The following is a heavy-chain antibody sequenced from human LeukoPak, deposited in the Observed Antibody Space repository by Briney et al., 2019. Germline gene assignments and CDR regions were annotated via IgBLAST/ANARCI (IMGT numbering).Heavy chain of an antibody. Sequence: GGSLSLSCAASGFTFSSYWMSWVRQAPGKGLEWVASTKQDGGEKYYVDSVKGRFTISRDNAKSSLYLQMNSLRAEDTAVYYCARDGSTGAVDFDYWGQGTLVTVSS. CDR3: ARDGSTGAVDFDY. CDR2: TKQDGGEK. J-gene: IGHJ4*02. CDR1: GFTFSSYW. V-gene: IGHV3-7*05. D-gene: IGHD7-27*01.